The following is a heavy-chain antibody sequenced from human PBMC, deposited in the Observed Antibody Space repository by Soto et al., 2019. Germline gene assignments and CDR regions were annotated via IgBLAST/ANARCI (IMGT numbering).Heavy chain of an antibody. CDR3: ASPKIAFYNWFDP. Sequence: QLQLQESGPGLVKPSETLSLTCTVSGGSISSSSYYWGWIRQPPGKGLEWIGSIYYSGRTYYNPSLKSRATISVATSTNQFSLKLSSVTAADTAVYYCASPKIAFYNWFDPWGQGTLVTVSS. CDR2: IYYSGRT. CDR1: GGSISSSSYY. J-gene: IGHJ5*02. D-gene: IGHD3-3*02. V-gene: IGHV4-39*01.